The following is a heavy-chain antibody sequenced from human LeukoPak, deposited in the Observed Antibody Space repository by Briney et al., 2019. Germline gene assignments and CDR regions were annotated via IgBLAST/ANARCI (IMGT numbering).Heavy chain of an antibody. Sequence: XXSCAXXGFTXSXXYMSWXXXXXXXGLXXXSVIYSGGSTYYADSVKGRFTISRDNSRNTLYLQMNSLIAEDTAVYYCARDRQGGNWGDFDFWGQGTLVIVSS. V-gene: IGHV3-53*05. D-gene: IGHD3-16*01. CDR1: GFTXSXXY. CDR3: ARDRQGGNWGDFDF. CDR2: IYSGGST. J-gene: IGHJ4*02.